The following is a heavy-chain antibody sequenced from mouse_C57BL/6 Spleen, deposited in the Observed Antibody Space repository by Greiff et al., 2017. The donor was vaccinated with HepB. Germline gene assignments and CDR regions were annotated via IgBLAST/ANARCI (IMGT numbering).Heavy chain of an antibody. J-gene: IGHJ1*03. CDR3: AREGGETGTWYFDV. D-gene: IGHD4-1*01. Sequence: EVQLVQSEGGLVQPGSSMKLSCTASGFTFSDYYMAWVRQVPEKGLEWVANINYDGSSTYYLDSLKSRFIISRDNAKNILYLQMSSLKSEDTATYYCAREGGETGTWYFDVWGTGTTVTVSS. V-gene: IGHV5-16*01. CDR2: INYDGSST. CDR1: GFTFSDYY.